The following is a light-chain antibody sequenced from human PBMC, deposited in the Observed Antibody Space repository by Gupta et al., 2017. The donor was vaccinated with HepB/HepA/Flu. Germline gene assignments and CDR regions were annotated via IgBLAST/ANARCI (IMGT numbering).Light chain of an antibody. CDR3: QQDDSYPIT. V-gene: IGKV1-8*01. J-gene: IGKJ3*01. Sequence: AIRMTQPPSSFSASTGDRVTITCRASQGISSYLAWYQQKPGKAPKLLIYAASTLQSGVPSRFSGSGSGTDFTLTISCLQSEDFATYYCQQDDSYPITFGHGTKVDIK. CDR1: QGISSY. CDR2: AAS.